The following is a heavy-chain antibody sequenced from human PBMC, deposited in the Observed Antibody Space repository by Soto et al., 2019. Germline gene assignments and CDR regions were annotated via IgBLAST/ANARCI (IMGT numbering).Heavy chain of an antibody. D-gene: IGHD7-27*01. J-gene: IGHJ4*02. CDR1: GFIFSDFS. CDR2: IGSSGGNS. CDR3: AREDGLVGSNSAFDQ. V-gene: IGHV3-21*01. Sequence: EVQLVESGGGLVKPGGSLRLSCAVSGFIFSDFSMNWVRQAPGKGLEWVASIGSSGGNSFYADSVKGRFIISRDNAKTSLDLQINSLRAEDTAVYYCAREDGLVGSNSAFDQWGQGTLVIVSS.